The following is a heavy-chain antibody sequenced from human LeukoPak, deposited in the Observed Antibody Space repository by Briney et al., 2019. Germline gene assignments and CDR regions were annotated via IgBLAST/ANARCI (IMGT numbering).Heavy chain of an antibody. D-gene: IGHD2-2*01. Sequence: GGSLRLSCAASGFTFSSYSMNWVRQAPGKGLEWVSSISTSSSYIYYADSVKGRFTISRDNAKNSLYLQMNSLRAEDTAVYYCARVSGYCSRTSCERGFDPWGQGTLVTVSS. V-gene: IGHV3-21*01. CDR1: GFTFSSYS. CDR3: ARVSGYCSRTSCERGFDP. J-gene: IGHJ5*02. CDR2: ISTSSSYI.